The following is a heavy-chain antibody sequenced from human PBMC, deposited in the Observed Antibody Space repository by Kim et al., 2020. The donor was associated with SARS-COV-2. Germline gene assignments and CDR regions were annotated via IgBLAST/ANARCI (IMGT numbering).Heavy chain of an antibody. CDR3: ARNSYGPARHYYYYYGMDV. Sequence: ASVKVSCKASGYTFTSYDINWVRQATGQGLEWMGWMNPNSGNTGYAQKFQGRVTMTRNTSISTAYMELSSLRSEDTAVYYCARNSYGPARHYYYYYGMDVWGQGTTVTVSS. J-gene: IGHJ6*02. D-gene: IGHD5-18*01. CDR1: GYTFTSYD. V-gene: IGHV1-8*01. CDR2: MNPNSGNT.